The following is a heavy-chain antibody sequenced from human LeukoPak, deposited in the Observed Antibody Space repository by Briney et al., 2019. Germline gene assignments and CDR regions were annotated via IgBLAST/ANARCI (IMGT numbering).Heavy chain of an antibody. CDR2: INAGNGNT. CDR1: GYTFTSYA. D-gene: IGHD6-6*01. CDR3: ARDSSSSSFLFDY. J-gene: IGHJ4*02. V-gene: IGHV1-3*01. Sequence: GASVKVSCKASGYTFTSYAMHWVRQAPGQRLEWMGWINAGNGNTKYSQKFQGRVTITRDTSASTAYMELSSLRSEDTAVYYCARDSSSSSFLFDYWGQGTLVIVSS.